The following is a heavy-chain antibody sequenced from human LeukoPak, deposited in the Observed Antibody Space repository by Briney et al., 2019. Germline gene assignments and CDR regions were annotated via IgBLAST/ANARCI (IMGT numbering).Heavy chain of an antibody. V-gene: IGHV1-46*01. J-gene: IGHJ4*02. D-gene: IGHD2-15*01. Sequence: ASVKVSCKASGYTFTSYYMHWVRQAPGQGLEWMGIINPSGGSTSYAQKFQGRVTMTRETSTSTVYMELSSLRSEDTAVYYCARDNIVVVVAATRYYFDYWGQGTLVTVSS. CDR2: INPSGGST. CDR1: GYTFTSYY. CDR3: ARDNIVVVVAATRYYFDY.